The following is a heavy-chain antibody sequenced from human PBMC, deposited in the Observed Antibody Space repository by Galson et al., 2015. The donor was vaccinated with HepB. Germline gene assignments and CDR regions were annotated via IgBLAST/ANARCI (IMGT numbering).Heavy chain of an antibody. CDR3: ARDRSWFDP. Sequence: SLRLSCAASGFTFSRYAMSWVRQAPGKGLEWVSSISGGSERTYYADSVKGRFTISRDNSDNTVYLQMYSLRAEDTAVYYCARDRSWFDPWGQGTLVTVSS. J-gene: IGHJ5*02. V-gene: IGHV3-23*01. CDR1: GFTFSRYA. CDR2: ISGGSERT.